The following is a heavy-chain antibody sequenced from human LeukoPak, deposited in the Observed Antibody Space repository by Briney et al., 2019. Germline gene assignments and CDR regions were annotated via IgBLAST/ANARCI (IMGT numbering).Heavy chain of an antibody. CDR2: INTDGSST. J-gene: IGHJ3*02. V-gene: IGHV3-74*01. CDR1: GFTFSSYW. D-gene: IGHD1-26*01. CDR3: ARDPTSSWETASDI. Sequence: GGSLRLSCAASGFTFSSYWMHWVRQAPGKGLLWVSRINTDGSSTTYADSVKGRFTISRDNAKNSLYLQMNSLRAEDTAVYYCARDPTSSWETASDIWGQGTMVTVSS.